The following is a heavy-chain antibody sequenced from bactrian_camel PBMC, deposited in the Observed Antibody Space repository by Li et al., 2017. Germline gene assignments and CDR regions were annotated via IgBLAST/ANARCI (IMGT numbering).Heavy chain of an antibody. V-gene: IGHV3S54*01. CDR2: IYVGVRNT. CDR1: GDTFSSNC. CDR3: HDNQCHRGWPGAY. D-gene: IGHD1*01. Sequence: HVQLVESGGGSVQAGRSLRLSCAASGDTFSSNCMGWYRQAPGQEREGVAAIYVGVRNTWYADSVKGRFTISKDVTKDTVYLQMNDLKPEDTAMYSCHDNQCHRGWPGAYRGQGTQVTVS. J-gene: IGHJ4*01.